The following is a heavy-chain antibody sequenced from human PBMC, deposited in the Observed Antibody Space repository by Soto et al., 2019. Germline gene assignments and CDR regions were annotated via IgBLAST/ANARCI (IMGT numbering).Heavy chain of an antibody. V-gene: IGHV3-30*18. J-gene: IGHJ4*02. CDR3: AKDGAPRYCGRSTCHPAGAY. D-gene: IGHD2-2*01. CDR2: TSFDGSHK. CDR1: GFTFSNYG. Sequence: QVLLVESGGGVVQPGRSLRLSCAGSGFTFSNYGLHWVRQAPGKGLEWVSFTSFDGSHKYADSVKDRFTISRDNSNNMLYLQVDSLRAEDTAVYYCAKDGAPRYCGRSTCHPAGAYWGQGTLVTVSS.